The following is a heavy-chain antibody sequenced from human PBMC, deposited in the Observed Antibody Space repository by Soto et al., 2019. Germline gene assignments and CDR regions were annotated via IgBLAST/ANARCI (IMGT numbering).Heavy chain of an antibody. CDR2: IWYDGSNK. CDR1: GFTFSSYG. D-gene: IGHD2-8*01. V-gene: IGHV3-33*01. CDR3: ARDLWRTNGVCCALCDY. Sequence: GGSLRLSCAASGFTFSSYGMHWVRQAPGKGLEWVAVIWYDGSNKYYADSVKGRFTISRDNSKNTLYLQMNSLRAEDTAVYYCARDLWRTNGVCCALCDYWGQGTLVTVSS. J-gene: IGHJ4*02.